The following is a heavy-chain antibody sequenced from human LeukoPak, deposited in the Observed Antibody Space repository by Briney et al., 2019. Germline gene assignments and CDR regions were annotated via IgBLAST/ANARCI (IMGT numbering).Heavy chain of an antibody. CDR2: ISAGGGST. D-gene: IGHD6-13*01. V-gene: IGHV3-23*01. Sequence: GGSLRLSCAASGLTFSDYSMTWVRQAPGKGLFWVSGISAGGGSTYYADSVKGRFSISRDNSRNTLYLQMNSLRAEDTAVYYCAKDAAGPEYWGQGTLVTVSS. CDR3: AKDAAGPEY. J-gene: IGHJ4*02. CDR1: GLTFSDYS.